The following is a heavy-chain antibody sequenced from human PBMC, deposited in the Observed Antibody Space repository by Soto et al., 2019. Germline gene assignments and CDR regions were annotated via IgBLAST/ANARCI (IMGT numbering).Heavy chain of an antibody. D-gene: IGHD2-2*02. V-gene: IGHV3-9*01. J-gene: IGHJ4*02. Sequence: GGSLRLSCAASGFTFDDYAMHWVRQAPGKGLEWVSGISWNSGSIGYADSVKGRFTISRDNAKNSLYLQMNSLRAEDTALYYCAKNAAALLFYYFDYWGQGTLVTVSS. CDR3: AKNAAALLFYYFDY. CDR2: ISWNSGSI. CDR1: GFTFDDYA.